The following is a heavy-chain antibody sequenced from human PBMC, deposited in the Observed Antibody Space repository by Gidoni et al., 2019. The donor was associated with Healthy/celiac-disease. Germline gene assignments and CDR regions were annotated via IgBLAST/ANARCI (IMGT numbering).Heavy chain of an antibody. CDR3: ARVAYYYDSSGYPDGYYFDY. J-gene: IGHJ4*02. D-gene: IGHD3-22*01. Sequence: QVQLQESGPGLVKPSETLSLTCPVSGVSIRCYYWSWIRQPPGKGLEWIGYIYYSGSTNYNPSLKSRVTISVDTSKNQFSLKLSSVTAADTAVYYCARVAYYYDSSGYPDGYYFDYWGQGTLVTVSS. V-gene: IGHV4-59*01. CDR1: GVSIRCYY. CDR2: IYYSGST.